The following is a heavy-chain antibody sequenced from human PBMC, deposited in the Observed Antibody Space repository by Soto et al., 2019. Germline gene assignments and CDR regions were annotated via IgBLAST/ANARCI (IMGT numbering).Heavy chain of an antibody. CDR3: ARVYYDSSGYWYYFDY. D-gene: IGHD3-22*01. V-gene: IGHV4-4*02. Sequence: PSETLSLTCAVSGGSISSSNWWSWVRQPPGKGLEWIGEIYHSGSTYYNPSLKSRVTISVDKSKNQFSLKLSSVTAADTAVYYCARVYYDSSGYWYYFDYWGQGTLVTVSS. J-gene: IGHJ4*02. CDR2: IYHSGST. CDR1: GGSISSSNW.